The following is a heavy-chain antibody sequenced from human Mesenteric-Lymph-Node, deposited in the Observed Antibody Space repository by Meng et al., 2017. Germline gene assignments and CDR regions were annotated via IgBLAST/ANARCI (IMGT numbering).Heavy chain of an antibody. CDR1: GYTFTGYY. J-gene: IGHJ4*02. Sequence: QVQLVQSGAEVKKPGASVKVSCKASGYTFTGYYIHWVQQAPGQGLEWMGRINLNSGGTNYAQKFQGRVTMTWDTSISAAQMELSSLRSDDTAVYYCAAFYYESSGYFRADYWGQGILVTVSS. CDR2: INLNSGGT. CDR3: AAFYYESSGYFRADY. D-gene: IGHD3-22*01. V-gene: IGHV1-2*06.